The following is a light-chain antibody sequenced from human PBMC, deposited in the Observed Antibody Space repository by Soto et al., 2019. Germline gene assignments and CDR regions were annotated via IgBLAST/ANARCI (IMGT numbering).Light chain of an antibody. CDR3: GSWDSSLSAVV. CDR1: SSNIGNKY. Sequence: QSVLTQPPSVSAAPGQKVTISYSGSSSNIGNKYVSWYRQLPGTAPKLLIYDNDKRPSGIPDRFSGSKSGTSATLGITGLQTGDEADYYCGSWDSSLSAVVFGGGTKLTVL. J-gene: IGLJ2*01. V-gene: IGLV1-51*01. CDR2: DND.